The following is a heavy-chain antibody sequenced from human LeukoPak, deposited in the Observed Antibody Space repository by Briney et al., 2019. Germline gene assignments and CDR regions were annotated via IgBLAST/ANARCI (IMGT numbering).Heavy chain of an antibody. J-gene: IGHJ4*02. CDR1: GYSFTTYY. CDR3: TRGVDRSAYL. V-gene: IGHV5-10-1*01. Sequence: GESLKISCKGSGYSFTTYYINWVRQMPGKGLEWMVRIDPSYSYTNYSPSFQGHVTISADKSISTAYLQWRSLKASDTAMYYCTRGVDRSAYLWGQGTLVTVSS. D-gene: IGHD3-22*01. CDR2: IDPSYSYT.